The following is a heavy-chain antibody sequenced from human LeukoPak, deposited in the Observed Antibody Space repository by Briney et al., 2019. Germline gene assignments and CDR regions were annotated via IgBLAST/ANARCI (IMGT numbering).Heavy chain of an antibody. V-gene: IGHV3-9*01. CDR3: AKDIDIAAAGNPLGGFDY. J-gene: IGHJ4*02. CDR1: GFTFDDYA. CDR2: ISWNSGSI. Sequence: GGSLRLSCAASGFTFDDYAMHWVRQAPGKGLEWVSGISWNSGSIGYADSVKGRFTISRDNAKNSLYLQMNSLRAEDTALYYCAKDIDIAAAGNPLGGFDYWGQGTLVTVSS. D-gene: IGHD6-13*01.